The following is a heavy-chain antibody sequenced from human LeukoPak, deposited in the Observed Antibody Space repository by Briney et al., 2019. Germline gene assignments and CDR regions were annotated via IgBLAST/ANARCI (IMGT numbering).Heavy chain of an antibody. CDR2: INHSGST. V-gene: IGHV4-34*01. Sequence: SETLSLTCTVSGGSISGYYWSWIRQPPGKGLEWIGEINHSGSTNYNPSLKSRVTISVDTSKNQFSLKLSSVTAADTAVYYCAREPLFSYYDFWSGYYSWFDPWGQGTLVTVSS. J-gene: IGHJ5*02. D-gene: IGHD3-3*01. CDR3: AREPLFSYYDFWSGYYSWFDP. CDR1: GGSISGYY.